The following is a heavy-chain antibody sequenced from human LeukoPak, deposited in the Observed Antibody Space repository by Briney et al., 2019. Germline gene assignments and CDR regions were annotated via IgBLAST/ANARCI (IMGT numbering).Heavy chain of an antibody. V-gene: IGHV4-4*07. CDR1: GGSISSYY. CDR2: IYTSGST. D-gene: IGHD2-2*01. J-gene: IGHJ6*02. Sequence: SETLSLTCTVSGGSISSYYWSWIRHPAGKGLDWIGRIYTSGSTNYNPSLKSRVTMSVDTSKNQFSLKLSSVTAADTAVYYCVGTAARNYYYGMDVWGQGTTVTVSS. CDR3: VGTAARNYYYGMDV.